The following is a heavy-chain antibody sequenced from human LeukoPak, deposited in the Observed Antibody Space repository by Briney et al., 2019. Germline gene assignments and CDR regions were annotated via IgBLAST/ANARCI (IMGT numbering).Heavy chain of an antibody. CDR3: AKDAGQQLVLGDLYFFDS. V-gene: IGHV3-43*01. D-gene: IGHD6-13*01. CDR2: ISWSGHNT. J-gene: IGHJ4*02. CDR1: GFTFNDYT. Sequence: GGSLRLSCAASGFTFNDYTMYWVRQVPGKGLEWVSLISWSGHNTYYAASVMGRFTIPRDNSKNSLYLQMSSLTTEDTAFYYCAKDAGQQLVLGDLYFFDSWGQGTLVTVSS.